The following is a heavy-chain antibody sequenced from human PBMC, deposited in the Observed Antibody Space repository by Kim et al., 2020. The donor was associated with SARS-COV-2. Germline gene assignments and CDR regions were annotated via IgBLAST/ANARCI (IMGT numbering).Heavy chain of an antibody. CDR1: GYTFTNYG. D-gene: IGHD1-1*01. V-gene: IGHV1-18*01. CDR2: ISIYNGNT. J-gene: IGHJ5*02. CDR3: ARGTARWFDP. Sequence: ASVKVSCKASGYTFTNYGLNWVRQAPGQVLEWMGWISIYNGNTNYAQNLQGRVTMTTDTSTNTAYMELRSLRSDDTAVYYCARGTARWFDPWGQGTLVIVSS.